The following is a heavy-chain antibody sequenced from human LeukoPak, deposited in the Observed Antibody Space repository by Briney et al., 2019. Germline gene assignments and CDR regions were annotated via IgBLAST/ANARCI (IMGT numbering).Heavy chain of an antibody. CDR3: GRDIVDGGDDY. D-gene: IGHD2-21*02. CDR2: IYSGGST. J-gene: IGHJ4*02. V-gene: IGHV3-66*01. CDR1: GFTFSSYS. Sequence: PGGSLRLSCAASGFTFSSYSMNWVRQAPVKGLEWVSVIYSGGSTYYADSVKGRFTISRDNSKNTLYLQMNSLRAEDTAVYYCGRDIVDGGDDYWGQGTLVTVSS.